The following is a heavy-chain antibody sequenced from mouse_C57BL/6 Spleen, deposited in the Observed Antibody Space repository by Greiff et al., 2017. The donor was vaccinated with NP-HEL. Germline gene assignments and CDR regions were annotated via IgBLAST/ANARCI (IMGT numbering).Heavy chain of an antibody. V-gene: IGHV1-61*01. J-gene: IGHJ1*03. CDR3: ARSVPYGSSRYFDD. CDR2: IYPSDSET. D-gene: IGHD1-1*01. Sequence: VQLQQSGAELVRPGSSVKLSCKASGYTFTSYWMDWVKQRPGQGLEWIGNIYPSDSETHYNQKFKDKATLTVDKSSSTTYMQHSSLTSEESAVYYCARSVPYGSSRYFDDWGTGTTVTVSS. CDR1: GYTFTSYW.